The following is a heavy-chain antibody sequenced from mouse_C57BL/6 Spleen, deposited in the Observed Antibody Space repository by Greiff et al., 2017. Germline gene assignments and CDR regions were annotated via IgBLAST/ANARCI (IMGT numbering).Heavy chain of an antibody. D-gene: IGHD4-1*01. CDR1: GFTFSSYT. J-gene: IGHJ1*03. CDR3: ARHGRTGTGWYFDV. CDR2: ISGGGGNT. Sequence: EVQLQQSGGGLVKPGGSLKLSCAASGFTFSSYTMSWVRQTPEKRLEWVATISGGGGNTYYPDSVKGRFTISRDNAKNTLYLQMSSLRSEDTALYYCARHGRTGTGWYFDVWGTGTTVTVSS. V-gene: IGHV5-9*01.